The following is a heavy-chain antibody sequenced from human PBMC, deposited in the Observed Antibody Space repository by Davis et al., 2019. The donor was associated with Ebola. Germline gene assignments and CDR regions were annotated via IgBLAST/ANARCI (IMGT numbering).Heavy chain of an antibody. CDR1: GYSFTSYW. V-gene: IGHV5-51*01. J-gene: IGHJ4*02. CDR2: IYPGDLDT. D-gene: IGHD3-22*01. Sequence: GGSLRLSCKGSGYSFTSYWIGWVRQMPGKGLEWMGIIYPGDLDTRYSPSFQGQVTISADKSISTAYLQWSSLKASDTAMYYCARGMYYYDSSGYPFGYWGQGTLVTVSS. CDR3: ARGMYYYDSSGYPFGY.